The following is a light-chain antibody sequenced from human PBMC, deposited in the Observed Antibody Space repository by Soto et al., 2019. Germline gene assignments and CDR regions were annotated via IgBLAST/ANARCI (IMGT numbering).Light chain of an antibody. Sequence: IVITQSPLSLAVPPGEAASIPCRSSQSLLHSNGYNFLDWYLQKPGQSPQXXIYLGFNRACGVPDRFSGSGSGTDFTLNISRVEAEDVCVYYCMQALQTPITFGQGTRLEIK. CDR1: QSLLHSNGYNF. J-gene: IGKJ5*01. CDR3: MQALQTPIT. CDR2: LGF. V-gene: IGKV2-28*01.